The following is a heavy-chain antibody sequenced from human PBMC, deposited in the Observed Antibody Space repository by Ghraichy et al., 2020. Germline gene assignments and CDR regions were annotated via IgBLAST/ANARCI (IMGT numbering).Heavy chain of an antibody. D-gene: IGHD3-22*01. Sequence: GGSLRLSCADSGFTFDDYAIHWVRQRPGKGLEWVSSISWNGGNTDYADSVRGRFTISRDNAKNSLSLQMNGLRIEDTAFYYCVKDNDGTGYYYLFDWWAQGTLVTVSS. J-gene: IGHJ4*02. CDR3: VKDNDGTGYYYLFDW. CDR1: GFTFDDYA. V-gene: IGHV3-9*01. CDR2: ISWNGGNT.